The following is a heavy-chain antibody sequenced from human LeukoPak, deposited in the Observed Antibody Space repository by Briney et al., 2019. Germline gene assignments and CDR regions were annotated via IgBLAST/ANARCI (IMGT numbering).Heavy chain of an antibody. Sequence: ASVKVSCKASGGTFSSYAISWVRQAPGQGLEWMGGLIPIFGTANYAQKFQGRVTITADESTSTAYMELSSLRSEDTAVYYCARGMTTVVARYYYYGMDVWGQGTTVTVSS. CDR2: LIPIFGTA. V-gene: IGHV1-69*13. J-gene: IGHJ6*02. D-gene: IGHD4-23*01. CDR1: GGTFSSYA. CDR3: ARGMTTVVARYYYYGMDV.